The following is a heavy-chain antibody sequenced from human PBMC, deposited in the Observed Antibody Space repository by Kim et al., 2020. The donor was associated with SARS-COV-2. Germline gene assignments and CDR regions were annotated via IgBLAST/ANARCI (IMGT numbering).Heavy chain of an antibody. CDR3: ARDGRRGLLWFGETAASYYGMDV. CDR1: GFTFSSYW. D-gene: IGHD3-10*01. J-gene: IGHJ6*02. V-gene: IGHV3-7*01. CDR2: IKQDGSEK. Sequence: GGSLRLSCAASGFTFSSYWMSWVRQAPGKGLEWVANIKQDGSEKYYVDSVKGRFTISRDNAKNSLYLQRNSLRAEDTAVYYCARDGRRGLLWFGETAASYYGMDVWGQGTTVTVSS.